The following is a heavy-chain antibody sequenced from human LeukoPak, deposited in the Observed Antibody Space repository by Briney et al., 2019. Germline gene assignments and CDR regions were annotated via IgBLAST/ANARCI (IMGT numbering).Heavy chain of an antibody. J-gene: IGHJ5*02. V-gene: IGHV4-4*09. D-gene: IGHD3-10*01. CDR3: ASLVYGSRNNWFDP. CDR2: IYTSGST. CDR1: GGSISSYY. Sequence: SETLSLTCTVSGGSISSYYWSWIRQPPGKGLEWIGCIYTSGSTNYNPSLKSRVTISVDTSKNQFSLKLSSVTAADTAVYYCASLVYGSRNNWFDPWGQGTLVTVSS.